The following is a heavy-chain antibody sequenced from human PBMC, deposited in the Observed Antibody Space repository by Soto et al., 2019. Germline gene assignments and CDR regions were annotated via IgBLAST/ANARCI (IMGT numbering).Heavy chain of an antibody. CDR2: ISGSGSTI. J-gene: IGHJ6*02. D-gene: IGHD3-22*01. Sequence: GALRLSCASSVFTFSGYEMNWVRQSPGNGLEWVSYISGSGSTIYYADSVKGRFTISRDNAKDSLYLQMNSLRAEDTAVYYCAREVVVFGVIIPTPMDVWGQGTTVTVSS. V-gene: IGHV3-48*03. CDR3: AREVVVFGVIIPTPMDV. CDR1: VFTFSGYE.